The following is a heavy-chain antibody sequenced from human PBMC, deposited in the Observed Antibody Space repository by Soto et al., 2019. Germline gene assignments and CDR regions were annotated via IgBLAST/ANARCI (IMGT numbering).Heavy chain of an antibody. CDR3: GRRGGYCSDGSCYQLRD. Sequence: QVQLVQSGAEVKKPGASVKVSCKASGYTFTSYDINWVRQATGQGLEWMGWMNPNSGNTGNAQKFRGRVTMTRNTSISTAYMELSSLSSEDTAVYYCGRRGGYCSDGSCYQLRDWGQGTLVTVSS. D-gene: IGHD2-15*01. CDR2: MNPNSGNT. J-gene: IGHJ4*02. CDR1: GYTFTSYD. V-gene: IGHV1-8*01.